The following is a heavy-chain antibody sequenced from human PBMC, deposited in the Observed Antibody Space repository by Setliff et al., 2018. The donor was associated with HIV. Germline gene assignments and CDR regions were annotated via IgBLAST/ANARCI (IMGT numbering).Heavy chain of an antibody. V-gene: IGHV4-31*01. D-gene: IGHD6-6*01. J-gene: IGHJ4*02. Sequence: SETLSLTCTVSGGSISSGGYYWSWIRQHPGKGLEWIGYIYYSGSTYYNPSLKSLVTISVDTSKNQFSLKLSSVTAADTAVYYCARCSSSSGGLFDYWGQGTPVTVSS. CDR2: IYYSGST. CDR1: GGSISSGGYY. CDR3: ARCSSSSGGLFDY.